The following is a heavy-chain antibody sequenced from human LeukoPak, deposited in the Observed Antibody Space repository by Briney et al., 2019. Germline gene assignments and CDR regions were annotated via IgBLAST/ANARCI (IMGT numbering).Heavy chain of an antibody. Sequence: GGSLRLSCAASGFTFDDYVMHWVRQAPGKGLEWVSGISWNSGSIGYADSVKGRFTISRDNAKNTLYLQMGSLRVEDMAMYYCARSGGYSFVAEIDYWGQGTLVTVSS. J-gene: IGHJ4*02. D-gene: IGHD5-18*01. V-gene: IGHV3-9*03. CDR2: ISWNSGSI. CDR3: ARSGGYSFVAEIDY. CDR1: GFTFDDYV.